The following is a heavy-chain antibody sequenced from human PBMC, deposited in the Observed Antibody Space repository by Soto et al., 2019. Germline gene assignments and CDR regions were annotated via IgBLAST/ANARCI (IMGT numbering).Heavy chain of an antibody. CDR3: ARGPTSAIAAAALYGMDV. CDR2: ISYDGSNK. CDR1: GFTFSSYA. J-gene: IGHJ6*02. V-gene: IGHV3-30-3*01. Sequence: QVQLVESGGGVVQPGRSLRLSCAASGFTFSSYAMHWVRQAPGKGLEWVAVISYDGSNKYYADSVKGRFTISRDNSKNTLYPQMNSLRAEDTAVYYCARGPTSAIAAAALYGMDVWGQGTTVTVSS. D-gene: IGHD6-13*01.